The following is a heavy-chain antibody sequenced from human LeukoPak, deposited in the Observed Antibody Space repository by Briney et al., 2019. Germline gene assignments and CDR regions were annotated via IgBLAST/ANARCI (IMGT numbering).Heavy chain of an antibody. CDR2: ISGYNGNT. D-gene: IGHD5/OR15-5a*01. J-gene: IGHJ6*02. V-gene: IGHV1-18*01. CDR1: GYTFRSYG. Sequence: ASVKVSCKTSGYTFRSYGINWVRQAPGQGLEWMGWISGYNGNTKYAQKFQGRVTMTTDTFTSTAYMELRSLRSDDTAVYYCARPIVSDHYFYYGMDVWGQGTTVTVSS. CDR3: ARPIVSDHYFYYGMDV.